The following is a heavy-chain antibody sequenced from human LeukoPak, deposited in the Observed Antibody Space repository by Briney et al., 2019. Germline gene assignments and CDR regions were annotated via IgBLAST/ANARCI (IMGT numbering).Heavy chain of an antibody. CDR2: INSNSGAR. D-gene: IGHD1-26*01. J-gene: IGHJ4*02. V-gene: IGHV1-2*02. Sequence: ASVKVSCKASGYTFSVYYMHWVRQAPGQGLESMGWINSNSGARNYAPNFQGRVTFSRDNAISTAYMELSNLRSDDTATYFCARGRGGATTGFDHWGQGTLVTVAS. CDR3: ARGRGGATTGFDH. CDR1: GYTFSVYY.